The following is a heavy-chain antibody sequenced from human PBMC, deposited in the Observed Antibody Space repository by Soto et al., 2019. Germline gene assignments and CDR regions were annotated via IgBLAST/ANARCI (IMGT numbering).Heavy chain of an antibody. Sequence: SVKVSCKASGGTFSSYAISWVRQAPGQGLEWMGGIIPIFGTANYAQKFQGRVTITADESTSTAYMELSSLRSEDTAVYYCACLTKWERRYYYYGMDVWGQGTTVTVSS. V-gene: IGHV1-69*13. CDR2: IIPIFGTA. J-gene: IGHJ6*02. CDR3: ACLTKWERRYYYYGMDV. D-gene: IGHD1-26*01. CDR1: GGTFSSYA.